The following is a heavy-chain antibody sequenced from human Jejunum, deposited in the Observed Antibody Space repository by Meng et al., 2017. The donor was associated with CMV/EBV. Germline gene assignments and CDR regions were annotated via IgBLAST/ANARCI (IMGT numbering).Heavy chain of an antibody. CDR2: IYSGGST. Sequence: FTVSRKDMSLVRQAPGKGLEWVSVIYSGGSTYYADSVKGRFTISRENSKNTLYLQMNSLRAEDTAVYYCARRKYDSGDYYHHAFDIWGQGTLVTVSS. CDR1: FTVSRKD. D-gene: IGHD3-22*01. CDR3: ARRKYDSGDYYHHAFDI. J-gene: IGHJ3*02. V-gene: IGHV3-66*02.